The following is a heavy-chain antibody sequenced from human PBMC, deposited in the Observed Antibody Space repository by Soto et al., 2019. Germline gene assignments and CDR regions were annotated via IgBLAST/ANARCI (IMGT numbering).Heavy chain of an antibody. Sequence: SETLSLTCTVSGGSISSYYWSWIRQPPGKGLEWIGYIYYTGSTNYNPSLKSRVTISADTSMNQFSLRLSSVTAADTAVYYCARLNGYCVSTGCHGYYGMDVWGQGTTVTVSS. V-gene: IGHV4-59*08. CDR2: IYYTGST. CDR3: ARLNGYCVSTGCHGYYGMDV. J-gene: IGHJ6*02. D-gene: IGHD2-2*03. CDR1: GGSISSYY.